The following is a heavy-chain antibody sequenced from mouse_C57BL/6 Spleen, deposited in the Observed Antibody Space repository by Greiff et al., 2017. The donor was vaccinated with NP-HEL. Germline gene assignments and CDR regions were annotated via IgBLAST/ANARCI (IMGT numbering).Heavy chain of an antibody. CDR1: GFTFSDYG. D-gene: IGHD1-1*02. V-gene: IGHV5-15*01. J-gene: IGHJ4*01. Sequence: EVQRVESGGGLVQPGGSLKLSCAASGFTFSDYGMAWVRQAPRKGPEWVAFISNLAYSIYYADTVTGRFTISRENAKNTLYLEMSSLRSEDTAMYYCARHRVDYAMDYWGQGTSVTVSS. CDR3: ARHRVDYAMDY. CDR2: ISNLAYSI.